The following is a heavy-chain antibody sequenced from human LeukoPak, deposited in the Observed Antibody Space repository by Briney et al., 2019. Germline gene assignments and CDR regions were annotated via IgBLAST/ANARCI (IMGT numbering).Heavy chain of an antibody. CDR1: VDSASSNSAA. D-gene: IGHD5-18*01. CDR3: AREGFDTARRYYYYYYMDV. J-gene: IGHJ6*03. Sequence: SQTLSLTCAISVDSASSNSAAWNWIRQSPSRGLEWLGKTYYRSKWYNDYAVSVKSPITINPDTSNNQFSLQLNSVTPEDTAVYYCAREGFDTARRYYYYYYMDVWGKGTTVTVSS. V-gene: IGHV6-1*01. CDR2: TYYRSKWYN.